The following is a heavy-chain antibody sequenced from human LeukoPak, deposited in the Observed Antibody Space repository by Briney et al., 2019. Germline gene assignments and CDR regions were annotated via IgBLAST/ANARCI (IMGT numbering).Heavy chain of an antibody. CDR2: ISSSSSYI. V-gene: IGHV3-21*01. CDR3: ARKWQQLAGRWSRDYYYYMDV. D-gene: IGHD6-13*01. J-gene: IGHJ6*03. Sequence: PGGSLRLSCAASGFTFSSYSMNWVRQAPGKGLEWVSSISSSSSYIYYADSVKGRFTISRDNAKNSLYLQMNSLRAEDTAVYYCARKWQQLAGRWSRDYYYYMDVWGKGTTVTVSS. CDR1: GFTFSSYS.